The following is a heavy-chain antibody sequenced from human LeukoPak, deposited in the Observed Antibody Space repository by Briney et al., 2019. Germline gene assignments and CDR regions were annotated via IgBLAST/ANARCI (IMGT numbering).Heavy chain of an antibody. D-gene: IGHD2-15*01. CDR2: LKYDGSEK. V-gene: IGHV3-7*04. CDR3: ARGRPGSGFDI. J-gene: IGHJ3*02. Sequence: PGGSLRLSCVASGFTFSTYWMSWVRQAPGKGLEWVANLKYDGSEKYYVDSVKGRFTTSRDNAKNSLYLEMNSLGVDDTAVYYCARGRPGSGFDIWGQGTLVTVSS. CDR1: GFTFSTYW.